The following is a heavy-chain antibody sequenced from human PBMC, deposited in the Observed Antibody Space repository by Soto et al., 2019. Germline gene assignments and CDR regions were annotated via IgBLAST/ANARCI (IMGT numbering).Heavy chain of an antibody. V-gene: IGHV3-21*01. CDR1: GFAFSSYA. CDR2: ISSSSSYI. Sequence: GGSLRLSCAASGFAFSSYAMTWVRQAPGKGLEWVSSISSSSSYIYYADSVKGRFTISRDNAKNSLYLQMNSLRAEDTAVYYCARDDYGDSYNWFDPWGQGTLVTVSS. J-gene: IGHJ5*02. D-gene: IGHD4-17*01. CDR3: ARDDYGDSYNWFDP.